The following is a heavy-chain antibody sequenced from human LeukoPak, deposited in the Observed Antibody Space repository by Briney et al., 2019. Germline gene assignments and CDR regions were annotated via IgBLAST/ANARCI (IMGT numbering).Heavy chain of an antibody. J-gene: IGHJ1*01. CDR3: AKASVRSEGGREKRIAVAGTAYFQH. V-gene: IGHV3-23*01. CDR1: GFTFSSYA. CDR2: ISGSGGST. Sequence: GGSLRLSCAASGFTFSSYAMSWVRQAPGKGLEWVSAISGSGGSTYYADSVKGRFTISRDNSKNTLYLQMNSLRAEDTAVYYCAKASVRSEGGREKRIAVAGTAYFQHWGQGTLVTVSS. D-gene: IGHD6-19*01.